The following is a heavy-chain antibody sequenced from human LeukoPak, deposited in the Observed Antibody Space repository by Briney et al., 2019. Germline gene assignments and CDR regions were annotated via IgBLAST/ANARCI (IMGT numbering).Heavy chain of an antibody. CDR1: GGSISSSSYY. J-gene: IGHJ4*02. D-gene: IGHD4-17*01. CDR2: IYYSAST. Sequence: PSETLSLTCTVSGGSISSSSYYWGWIRQPPGEGLEWIASIYYSASTYYNPSLKSRVTISVDTSKNQFSLKLSSVTAADTAVYYCARGFAYGDTGSFDYWGQGTLVTVSS. V-gene: IGHV4-39*07. CDR3: ARGFAYGDTGSFDY.